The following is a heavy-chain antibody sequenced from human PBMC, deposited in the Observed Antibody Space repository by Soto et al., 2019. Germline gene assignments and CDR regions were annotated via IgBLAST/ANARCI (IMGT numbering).Heavy chain of an antibody. Sequence: ASVKVSCKASGYTLTSYFITWVRQAPGHGLEWMGWISAYNGNTNYAQMLQARVTMTADTSTDTAYMEMSSLRSDDTAVYYCARHNYYSGMDLWAQGTTATVSS. J-gene: IGHJ6*02. CDR3: ARHNYYSGMDL. CDR1: GYTLTSYF. CDR2: ISAYNGNT. V-gene: IGHV1-18*01.